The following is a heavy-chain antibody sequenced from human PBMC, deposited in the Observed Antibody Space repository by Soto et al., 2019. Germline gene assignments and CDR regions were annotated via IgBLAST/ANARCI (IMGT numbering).Heavy chain of an antibody. J-gene: IGHJ4*02. CDR3: ARERGYSYGLDY. V-gene: IGHV3-33*01. Sequence: QVQLVESGGGVVQPGRSLRLSCAASGFTFSSYGMHWVRQAPGKGLERVAVIWYDGSNKYYADSVKGRFTISRDNSKNSLYLQMNSLRAEDTAVYYCARERGYSYGLDYWGQGTLVTVSS. CDR1: GFTFSSYG. CDR2: IWYDGSNK. D-gene: IGHD5-18*01.